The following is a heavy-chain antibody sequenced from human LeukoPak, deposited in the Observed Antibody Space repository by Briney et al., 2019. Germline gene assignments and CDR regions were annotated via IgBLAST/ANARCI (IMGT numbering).Heavy chain of an antibody. J-gene: IGHJ4*02. D-gene: IGHD2-2*01. V-gene: IGHV3-30*04. Sequence: GRSLRLSCAAPGPYFSTYATHWVRQSPGKGRDWEGVISYEGINKYYADPVKGRFTISRDNSKNTLYLQMNSLRADDTAVYYCARDGEIYCSSTSFYPYTYYFDYRGQGTQVTV. CDR3: ARDGEIYCSSTSFYPYTYYFDY. CDR2: ISYEGINK. CDR1: GPYFSTYA.